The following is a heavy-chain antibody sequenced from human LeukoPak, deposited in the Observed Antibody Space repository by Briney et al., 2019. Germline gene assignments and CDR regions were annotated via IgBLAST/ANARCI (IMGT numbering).Heavy chain of an antibody. CDR1: GFMFSSSG. V-gene: IGHV3-33*01. Sequence: PGGSLRLSCAAFGFMFSSSGMHRVRQAPGKGLEWVAVIWYDGSNKYSADSVKGRFTISRDNSKNTLYLQMNSLRAEDTAVYYCARDGETSHFDYGGQGTLVSVSS. CDR2: IWYDGSNK. J-gene: IGHJ4*02. D-gene: IGHD2-21*01. CDR3: ARDGETSHFDY.